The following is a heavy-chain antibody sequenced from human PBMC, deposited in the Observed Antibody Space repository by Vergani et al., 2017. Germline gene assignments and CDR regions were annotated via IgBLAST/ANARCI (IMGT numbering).Heavy chain of an antibody. CDR1: GFTFSSYA. CDR2: IYSGGST. J-gene: IGHJ4*02. V-gene: IGHV3-66*02. Sequence: EVQLVESGGGLVQPGGSLRLSCAASGFTFSSYAMSWVRQAPGKGLEWVSVIYSGGSTYYADSVKGRFTISRDNSKNTLYLQMNSLRAEDTAVYYCARDREGEDYDSSGYYPNFDYWGQGTLVTVSS. D-gene: IGHD3-22*01. CDR3: ARDREGEDYDSSGYYPNFDY.